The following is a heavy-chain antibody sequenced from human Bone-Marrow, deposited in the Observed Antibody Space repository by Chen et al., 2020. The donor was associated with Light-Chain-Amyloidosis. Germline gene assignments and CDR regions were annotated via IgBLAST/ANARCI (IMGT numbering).Heavy chain of an antibody. V-gene: IGHV1-69*01. D-gene: IGHD2-2*01. CDR1: GVTFSSYA. J-gene: IGHJ6*02. Sequence: QVQLVQSGAEVKKPGSSVKVSCKPSGVTFSSYAISWVRQAPGQGLEWMGGIIPIFGTANYAQKFQGRVTITADESTSTAYMELSSLRSEDTAVYYCARALSLGYCSSTSCPDYYYYGMDVWGQGTTVTVSS. CDR3: ARALSLGYCSSTSCPDYYYYGMDV. CDR2: IIPIFGTA.